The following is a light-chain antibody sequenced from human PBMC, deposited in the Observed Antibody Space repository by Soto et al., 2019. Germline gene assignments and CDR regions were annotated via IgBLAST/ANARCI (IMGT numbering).Light chain of an antibody. CDR2: DVS. CDR1: SSDFAVYNY. J-gene: IGLJ3*02. CDR3: SSCACGNSLV. Sequence: QSALTQPPSASGSPGQSVTISCTEASSDFAVYNYVSWYQHHPGKAPKLIIYDVSKRPSGVPDRFSGSRSGSTASLTVSGLQVEDEDEDYCSSCACGNSLVFGGGTQLTVL. V-gene: IGLV2-8*01.